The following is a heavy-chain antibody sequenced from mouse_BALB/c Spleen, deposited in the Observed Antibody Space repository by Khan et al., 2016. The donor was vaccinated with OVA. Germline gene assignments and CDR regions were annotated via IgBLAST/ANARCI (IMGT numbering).Heavy chain of an antibody. V-gene: IGHV2-6-1*01. J-gene: IGHJ4*01. CDR1: GFSLTNYG. D-gene: IGHD2-10*01. Sequence: QVQLKQSGPGLVAPSQSLSITCTISGFSLTNYGIHWVRQPPGKGLEWLVVIWSDGSSTYNSALKSRLTITKDHSRSQVFLKMNSLQTDDTAIYFCARQPYYHYNVMDYWGQGTSVTVSS. CDR2: IWSDGSS. CDR3: ARQPYYHYNVMDY.